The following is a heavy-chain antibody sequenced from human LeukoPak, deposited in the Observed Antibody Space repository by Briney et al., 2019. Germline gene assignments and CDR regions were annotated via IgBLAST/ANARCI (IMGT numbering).Heavy chain of an antibody. Sequence: GASVKVSCKASGYTFTSYAMHWVRQAPGQRLEWMGWINAGNGNTKYSQKFQGRVTITRDTSASTAYMELSSLRSEDTAVYYCARNPIVGCSGGSCKPYYYYGMDVWGQGTTVTVSS. CDR1: GYTFTSYA. V-gene: IGHV1-3*01. D-gene: IGHD2-15*01. CDR3: ARNPIVGCSGGSCKPYYYYGMDV. J-gene: IGHJ6*02. CDR2: INAGNGNT.